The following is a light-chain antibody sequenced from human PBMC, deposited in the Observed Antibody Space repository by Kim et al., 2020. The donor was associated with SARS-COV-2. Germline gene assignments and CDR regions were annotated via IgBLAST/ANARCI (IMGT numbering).Light chain of an antibody. CDR2: GKN. J-gene: IGLJ2*01. CDR3: NSRDSSGSVV. V-gene: IGLV3-19*01. CDR1: SLRSYY. Sequence: VALGQTVRITRQGDSLRSYYASCYQKKPGQAPVVVNDGKNKRPAVTPDLFSGTSAGNTAFLTTTGAQAEDEADYCCNSRDSSGSVVFGGGTQLTVL.